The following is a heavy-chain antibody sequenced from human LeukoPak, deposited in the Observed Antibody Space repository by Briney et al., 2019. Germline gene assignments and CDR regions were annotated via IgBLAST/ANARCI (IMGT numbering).Heavy chain of an antibody. CDR2: ISYDGSNK. D-gene: IGHD6-19*01. CDR3: ARDTAGIAVAGPVYYYYYYGMDV. J-gene: IGHJ6*02. Sequence: GSLRLSCAASGFTFSSYGMHWVRQAPGKGLEWVAVISYDGSNKYYADSVKGRFTISRDNSKNTLYLQMNSLRAEDTAVYYCARDTAGIAVAGPVYYYYYYGMDVWGQGTTVTVSS. CDR1: GFTFSSYG. V-gene: IGHV3-30*03.